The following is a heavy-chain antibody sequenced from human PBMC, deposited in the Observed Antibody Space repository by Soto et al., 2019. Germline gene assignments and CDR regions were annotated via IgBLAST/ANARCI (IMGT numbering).Heavy chain of an antibody. Sequence: SETLSLTCTVSGASISGFYWIWIRKSAGKGLEWIGRIYATGTTDYNPSLKSRVMMSVDTSKKQFSLKLRSVTAADTAVYYCVRDGTKTLRDWFDPWGQGISVTVSS. V-gene: IGHV4-4*07. J-gene: IGHJ5*02. D-gene: IGHD1-1*01. CDR1: GASISGFY. CDR3: VRDGTKTLRDWFDP. CDR2: IYATGTT.